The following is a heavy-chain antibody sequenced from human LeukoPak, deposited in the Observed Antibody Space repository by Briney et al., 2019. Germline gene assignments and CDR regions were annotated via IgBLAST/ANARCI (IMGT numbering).Heavy chain of an antibody. Sequence: GASVKVSCKASGYTFTDYYMHWVRQAPGQGLEWMGWINPNNHGTDFAQKFQGRVTMTRDTSIRTVYMELSTLTSDDTAVYYCARGGYSGSYFTPYYFDYWGQGILVTVSS. CDR1: GYTFTDYY. J-gene: IGHJ4*02. CDR3: ARGGYSGSYFTPYYFDY. CDR2: INPNNHGT. V-gene: IGHV1-2*02. D-gene: IGHD1-26*01.